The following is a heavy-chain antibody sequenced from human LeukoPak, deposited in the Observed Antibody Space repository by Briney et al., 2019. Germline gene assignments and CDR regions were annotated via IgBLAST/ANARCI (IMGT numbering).Heavy chain of an antibody. J-gene: IGHJ5*02. CDR2: ITISGHTK. CDR3: ARGDPHADL. CDR1: GFDLSTYE. Sequence: GGSLRLSCGASGFDLSTYEMNWVRQAPGKGLEWIADITISGHTKNYADSVKGRFTISRGNARTSLYLQMNSLRVEDTGVYYCARGDPHADLWGQGTLVTVSS. V-gene: IGHV3-48*03.